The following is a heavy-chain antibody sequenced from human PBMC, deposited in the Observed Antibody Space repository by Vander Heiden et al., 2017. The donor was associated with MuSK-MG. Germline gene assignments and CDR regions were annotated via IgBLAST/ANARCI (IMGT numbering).Heavy chain of an antibody. V-gene: IGHV3-21*01. Sequence: EVQLVESGGGLVKPGGSLRLSCAASGCTFSSYSMNWVRQAPGKGLEWVSSISSSSSYIYYADSVKGRVTISRDNAKNSLYLQMNSLRADDTAVYYCARVSELTNPMVRGAPDYWGQGTLVTVSS. CDR3: ARVSELTNPMVRGAPDY. CDR2: ISSSSSYI. CDR1: GCTFSSYS. D-gene: IGHD3-10*01. J-gene: IGHJ4*02.